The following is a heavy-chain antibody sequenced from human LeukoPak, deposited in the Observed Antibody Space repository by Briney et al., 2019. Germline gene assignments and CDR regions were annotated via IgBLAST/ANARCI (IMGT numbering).Heavy chain of an antibody. D-gene: IGHD6-6*01. CDR1: GFTFSSNS. J-gene: IGHJ3*02. CDR3: AEVRAARPDDAFDI. CDR2: IYSDNT. Sequence: PGGSLRLSCTVSGFTFSSNSMSWVRQAPGKGLEWVSFIYSDNTHYSYSVKGRFTISIDNSKNTLYLQMNSLRAEDTAVYYCAEVRAARPDDAFDIWGQGTMVTVSS. V-gene: IGHV3-53*01.